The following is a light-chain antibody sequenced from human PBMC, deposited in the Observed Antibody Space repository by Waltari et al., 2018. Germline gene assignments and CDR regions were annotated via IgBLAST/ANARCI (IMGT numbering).Light chain of an antibody. CDR3: AAWDGSLEGWV. Sequence: QSVLTQPPSASGTPGQRVTISCSGRSSNIGSNLVSWYLQVPGTAPKLLIYSNHQRPSGVPERFSGFKSGPSASLAISWLQSEDEGDYYCAAWDGSLEGWVFGGGTRLTVL. CDR1: SSNIGSNL. J-gene: IGLJ3*02. V-gene: IGLV1-44*01. CDR2: SNH.